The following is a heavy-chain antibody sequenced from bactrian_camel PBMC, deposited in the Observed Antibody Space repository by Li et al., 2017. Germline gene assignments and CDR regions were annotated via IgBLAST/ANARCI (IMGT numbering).Heavy chain of an antibody. J-gene: IGHJ4*01. D-gene: IGHD5*01. V-gene: IGHV3S40*01. CDR3: AAAAGYGLTTPLAPSRYRY. Sequence: VQLVESGGGLVQPGGSLRLSCAASQDPHALMAWFRQAPGKGREGVASVDSRSGSFYFDYADSVKGRFTMSQDNAKSTVYLQMNSLKPEDTAMYYCAAAAGYGLTTPLAPSRYRYWGQGTQVT. CDR2: VDSRSGSF. CDR1: QDPHAL.